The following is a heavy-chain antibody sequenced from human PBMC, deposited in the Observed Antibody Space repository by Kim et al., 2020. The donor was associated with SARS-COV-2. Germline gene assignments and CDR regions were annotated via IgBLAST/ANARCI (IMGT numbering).Heavy chain of an antibody. CDR2: IYYSGST. CDR3: ARDHIVVVVAAQGYYYGMDV. Sequence: SETLSLTCTVSGGSISSSSYYWGWIRQPPGKGLEWIGSIYYSGSTYYNPSLKSRVTISVDTSKNQFSLKLSSVSAADTAVYYCARDHIVVVVAAQGYYYGMDVWGQGTTVTVSS. CDR1: GGSISSSSYY. D-gene: IGHD2-15*01. V-gene: IGHV4-39*07. J-gene: IGHJ6*02.